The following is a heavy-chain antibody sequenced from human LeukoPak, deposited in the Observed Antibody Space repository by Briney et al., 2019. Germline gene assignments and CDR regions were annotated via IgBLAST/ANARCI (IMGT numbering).Heavy chain of an antibody. CDR2: ISSSGSTI. CDR3: AELGITMIGGV. V-gene: IGHV3-48*03. D-gene: IGHD3-10*02. Sequence: GGSLRLSCAVSGFTFGSYEMSWVRQAPGKGLEWVSYISSSGSTIYYADSVKGRFTISRDNAKNSLYLQMNSLRAEDTAVYYCAELGITMIGGVWGEGTTVTISS. J-gene: IGHJ6*04. CDR1: GFTFGSYE.